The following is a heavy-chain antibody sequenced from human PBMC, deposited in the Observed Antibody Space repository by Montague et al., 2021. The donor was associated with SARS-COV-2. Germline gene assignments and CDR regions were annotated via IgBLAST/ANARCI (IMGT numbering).Heavy chain of an antibody. CDR1: GGSITNYY. CDR2: IYYSATT. J-gene: IGHJ5*02. Sequence: SETLSLTCTVSGGSITNYYWTWIRQSPGRGLEWIGYIYYSATTNHNPSLKSRVTMSIDTSKNQFSLSLSSVTAADSAVYYCARLRRGTYYVSFDPWGQGALVSVSS. V-gene: IGHV4-59*12. D-gene: IGHD1-26*01. CDR3: ARLRRGTYYVSFDP.